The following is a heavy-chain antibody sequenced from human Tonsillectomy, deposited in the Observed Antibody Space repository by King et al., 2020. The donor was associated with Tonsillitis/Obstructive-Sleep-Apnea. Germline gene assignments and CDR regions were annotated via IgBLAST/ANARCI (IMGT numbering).Heavy chain of an antibody. V-gene: IGHV5-10-1*01. CDR3: ARVTTVTTAYYYYMDV. CDR2: IDPSDSYT. Sequence: EQLVQSGAEVKKPGESLRISCKGSGYSFTSYWISWVRQMPGKGLEWMGRIDPSDSYTNYSPSFQGHVTISADKSISTAYLQWSSLKASDTAMYYCARVTTVTTAYYYYMDVWGKGTTVTVSS. CDR1: GYSFTSYW. D-gene: IGHD4-17*01. J-gene: IGHJ6*03.